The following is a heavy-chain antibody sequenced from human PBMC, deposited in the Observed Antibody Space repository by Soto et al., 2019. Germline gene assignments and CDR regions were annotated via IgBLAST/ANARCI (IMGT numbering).Heavy chain of an antibody. Sequence: ASVKVSCKTPGYTFSTYDINWVRQAPGQGLEWMGWMNPNSGDTGYAQKFLGRLTMTRDSSIRTVYMELSSLSSEDTAVYYCARVNYYGSGSYQDFFYFYALDVWGQGTTVTVSS. CDR3: ARVNYYGSGSYQDFFYFYALDV. D-gene: IGHD3-10*01. J-gene: IGHJ6*02. CDR1: GYTFSTYD. V-gene: IGHV1-8*01. CDR2: MNPNSGDT.